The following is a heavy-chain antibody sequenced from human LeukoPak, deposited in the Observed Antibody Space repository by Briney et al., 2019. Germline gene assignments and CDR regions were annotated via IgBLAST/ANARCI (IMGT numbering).Heavy chain of an antibody. CDR1: GYTFTNYY. CDR2: INPSGGST. J-gene: IGHJ6*03. D-gene: IGHD5-12*01. Sequence: ASVKVSCKASGYTFTNYYMHWVRQAPGQGLEWMGIINPSGGSTSYAQKFQGRVTMTRDMSTSTVYMELSSLRSEDTAVYYCARGVDTSYYYYYMDVWGKGTTVTVSS. CDR3: ARGVDTSYYYYYMDV. V-gene: IGHV1-46*01.